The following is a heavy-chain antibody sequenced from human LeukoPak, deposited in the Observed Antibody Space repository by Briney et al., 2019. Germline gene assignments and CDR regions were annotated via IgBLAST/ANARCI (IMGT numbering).Heavy chain of an antibody. CDR1: GGSISSYY. CDR3: ARKRVGATAFDY. D-gene: IGHD1-26*01. V-gene: IGHV4-59*01. CDR2: IYYSGST. Sequence: SETLSLTCTVSGGSISSYYWSWIRQPPGKGLEWIGYIYYSGSTNYNPSLRSRVTISVDTSKNQFSLKLSSVTAADTAVYYCARKRVGATAFDYWGQGTLVTVSS. J-gene: IGHJ4*02.